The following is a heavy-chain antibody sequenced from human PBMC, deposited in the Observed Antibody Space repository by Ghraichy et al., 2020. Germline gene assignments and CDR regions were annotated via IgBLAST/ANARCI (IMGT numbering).Heavy chain of an antibody. CDR2: IYYSGST. Sequence: SETLSLTCTVSGGSISSYYWSWIRQPPGKGLEWIGYIYYSGSTNYNPSLKRRVTISVDTSKNQFSLKLSSVTAADTAVYYCARTADYGDYEGAFDIWGQGTMVTVSS. V-gene: IGHV4-59*01. CDR1: GGSISSYY. D-gene: IGHD4-17*01. CDR3: ARTADYGDYEGAFDI. J-gene: IGHJ3*02.